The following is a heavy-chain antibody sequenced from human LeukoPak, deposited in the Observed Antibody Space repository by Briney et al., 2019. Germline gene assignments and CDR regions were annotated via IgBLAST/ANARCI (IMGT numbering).Heavy chain of an antibody. CDR2: IIPIFGTA. V-gene: IGHV1-69*13. CDR1: GGTFSSYA. Sequence: SVKVSCKASGGTFSSYAISWVRQAPGQGLEWMGGIIPIFGTASYAQKFQGRVTITADESTSTAYMELGSLRSEDTAVYYCATRPLYQSFDYWGQGTLVTVSS. D-gene: IGHD2-2*01. CDR3: ATRPLYQSFDY. J-gene: IGHJ4*02.